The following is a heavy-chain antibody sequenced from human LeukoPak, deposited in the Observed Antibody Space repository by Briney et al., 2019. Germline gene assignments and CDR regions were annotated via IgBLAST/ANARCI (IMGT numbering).Heavy chain of an antibody. CDR3: ARAQLVRGDNWFDP. V-gene: IGHV1-2*02. Sequence: GASVKVSCKASGYTFTGYYMHWVRQAPGQGLEWMGWINPNSGGTNYAQKFQGRVTMTRDTSISTAYMELSRLRSDDTAVYYCARAQLVRGDNWFDPWGQGTLVTVSS. D-gene: IGHD6-13*01. CDR2: INPNSGGT. CDR1: GYTFTGYY. J-gene: IGHJ5*02.